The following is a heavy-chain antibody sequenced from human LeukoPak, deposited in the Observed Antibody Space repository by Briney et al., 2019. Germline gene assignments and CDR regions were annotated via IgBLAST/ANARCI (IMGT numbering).Heavy chain of an antibody. Sequence: PGGSLRLSCVASGFTVSSNYMTWVRQAPGKGLEWVSVIYFDRSTYYADSVKGRFTISRDDSKNTLFLQMSYLRAEDTAVYYCARAPGTTLHYGGLDVWGQGTTVTVSS. J-gene: IGHJ6*02. V-gene: IGHV3-66*01. D-gene: IGHD4-17*01. CDR2: IYFDRST. CDR3: ARAPGTTLHYGGLDV. CDR1: GFTVSSNY.